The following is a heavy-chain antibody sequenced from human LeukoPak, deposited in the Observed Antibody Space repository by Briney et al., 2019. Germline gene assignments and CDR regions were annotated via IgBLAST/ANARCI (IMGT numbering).Heavy chain of an antibody. CDR1: GFTFSSYS. Sequence: KTGGSLRLSCAASGFTFSSYSMNWVRQAPGEGLEWVSSISSSDNYINYADSVKGRVTISRDNAKNSLYLQMNSLKGEDTAIYYCARIRSIFGMVISDYWGQGTLVTVSS. CDR2: ISSSDNYI. D-gene: IGHD3-3*01. V-gene: IGHV3-21*01. J-gene: IGHJ4*02. CDR3: ARIRSIFGMVISDY.